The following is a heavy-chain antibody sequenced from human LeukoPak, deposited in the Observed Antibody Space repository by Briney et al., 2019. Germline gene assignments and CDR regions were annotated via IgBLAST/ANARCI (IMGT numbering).Heavy chain of an antibody. J-gene: IGHJ4*02. CDR2: ISWNSGSI. CDR1: GFTYDDYA. Sequence: GGSLSLSYAVSGFTYDDYAMHWLRQAPGKGLEWVSGISWNSGSIGYADSVKGRFTISRDNAKNSLYLQMNSLRAEDTALYYCAKGDSMASSLDYWGQGTLVTVSS. CDR3: AKGDSMASSLDY. V-gene: IGHV3-9*01. D-gene: IGHD6-13*01.